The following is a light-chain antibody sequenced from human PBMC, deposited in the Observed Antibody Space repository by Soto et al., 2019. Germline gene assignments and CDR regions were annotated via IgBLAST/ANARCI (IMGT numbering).Light chain of an antibody. CDR2: DAS. CDR1: QSISAW. Sequence: DIQMTQSPSTLSAPAGDRVTITCRASQSISAWLAWYQKKPGKAPKLMIYDASNLASGVPSRFSGSGSGTVFTLITSMQPEDFATYYCQQSYNNHRTFGQGTKVDIK. J-gene: IGKJ1*01. CDR3: QQSYNNHRT. V-gene: IGKV1-5*01.